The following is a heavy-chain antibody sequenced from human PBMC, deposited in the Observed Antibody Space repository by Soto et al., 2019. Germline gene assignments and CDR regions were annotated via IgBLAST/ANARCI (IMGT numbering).Heavy chain of an antibody. CDR2: ISAYNGNT. D-gene: IGHD3-10*01. CDR1: GYTFTSYG. V-gene: IGHV1-18*01. CDR3: AYYYGSGSHKYYYYGMDV. Sequence: QVQLVQSGAEVKKPGASVKVSCKASGYTFTSYGITWVRQAPGQGLEWMGWISAYNGNTNYAQKLQGRVTMTTDTSTSTAYMELRGLRSDDTAVYYCAYYYGSGSHKYYYYGMDVWGQGTTVTVSS. J-gene: IGHJ6*02.